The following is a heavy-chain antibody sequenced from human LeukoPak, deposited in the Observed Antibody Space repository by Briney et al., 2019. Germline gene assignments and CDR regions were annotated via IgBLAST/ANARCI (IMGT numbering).Heavy chain of an antibody. CDR2: LSYTGST. Sequence: PSETLSLTCTVSGDSISSTSYYWGWIRQPPGKGLEWIGTLSYTGSTYYNPSLKSRVTISLDTSNNQFSLRLSSVTAADTAVYYCARPAFSGGYGAFDYWGQGTLVTVSS. CDR1: GDSISSTSYY. D-gene: IGHD1-26*01. J-gene: IGHJ4*02. CDR3: ARPAFSGGYGAFDY. V-gene: IGHV4-39*01.